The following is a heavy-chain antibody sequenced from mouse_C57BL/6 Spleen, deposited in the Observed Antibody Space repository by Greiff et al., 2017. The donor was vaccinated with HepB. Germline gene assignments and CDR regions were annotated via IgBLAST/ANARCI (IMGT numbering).Heavy chain of an antibody. CDR1: GYTFTDYY. V-gene: IGHV1-76*01. CDR2: IYPGSGNT. CDR3: ARCSNYYYYAMDY. J-gene: IGHJ4*01. D-gene: IGHD2-5*01. Sequence: VQLQQSGAELVRPGASVKLSCKASGYTFTDYYINWVKQRPGQGLEWIARIYPGSGNTYYNEKFKGKATLTAEKSSSTAYMQLSSLTSEDSAVYFCARCSNYYYYAMDYWGQGTSVTVSS.